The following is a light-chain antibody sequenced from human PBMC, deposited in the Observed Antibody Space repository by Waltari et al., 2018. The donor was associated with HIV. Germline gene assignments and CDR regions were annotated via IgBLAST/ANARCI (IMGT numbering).Light chain of an antibody. CDR1: QGLTSY. V-gene: IGKV1-12*01. J-gene: IGKJ3*01. CDR2: ATS. Sequence: DIQVTQSPSSLSASAGDSGTITCRANQGLTSYLAWYQQKPGNTPKFLISATSSLRGGVPSRFGGSGSGTDFTLIINTLQPEDFATYYCLQALSFPLTFGPGTKVDVK. CDR3: LQALSFPLT.